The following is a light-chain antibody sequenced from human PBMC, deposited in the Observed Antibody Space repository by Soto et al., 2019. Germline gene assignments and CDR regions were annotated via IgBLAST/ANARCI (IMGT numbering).Light chain of an antibody. J-gene: IGKJ1*01. CDR3: QRRIIWPGT. CDR1: QSVSNF. Sequence: EIVLTQSPATLSLSPGERATLSCRSSQSVSNFLAWYQQKLGQAPRLLIPDASNRATGIPGRFSGSGSGTDLSLTISSLEPEDFAVYYCQRRIIWPGTFGQGTKVEMK. V-gene: IGKV3-11*01. CDR2: DAS.